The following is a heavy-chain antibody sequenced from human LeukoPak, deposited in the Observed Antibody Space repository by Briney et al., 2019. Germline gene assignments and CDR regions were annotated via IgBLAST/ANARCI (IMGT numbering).Heavy chain of an antibody. CDR2: IYYSGST. CDR3: AREHYYGSGSYYQRTDY. D-gene: IGHD3-10*01. J-gene: IGHJ4*02. CDR1: GGSVSSGSYY. Sequence: SETLSLTCTVSGGSVSSGSYYWRWIRQPPGKGLEWIEYIYYSGSTNYNPSLKSRVTISVDTSKNQFSLKLSSVTAADTAVYYCAREHYYGSGSYYQRTDYWGQGTLVTVSS. V-gene: IGHV4-61*01.